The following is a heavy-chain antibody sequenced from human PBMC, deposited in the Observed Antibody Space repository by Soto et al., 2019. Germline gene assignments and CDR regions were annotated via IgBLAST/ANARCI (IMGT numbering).Heavy chain of an antibody. Sequence: GPLRLSCAASVFTFSSFGLNWVRQAPGKGLGWLSYISSSGSTVYYADSVEGRFTISRDSAKNSLYLQMNSLRDEDTAVYYCARVLRSGSYRYYFDSWGQGTLVTVSS. CDR1: VFTFSSFG. D-gene: IGHD3-10*02. V-gene: IGHV3-48*02. CDR3: ARVLRSGSYRYYFDS. J-gene: IGHJ4*02. CDR2: ISSSGSTV.